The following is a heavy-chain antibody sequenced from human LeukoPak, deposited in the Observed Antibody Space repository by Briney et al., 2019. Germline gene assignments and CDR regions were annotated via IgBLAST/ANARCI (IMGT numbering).Heavy chain of an antibody. CDR1: GFTFSGSA. CDR2: IRSKANSYAT. V-gene: IGHV3-73*01. CDR3: TRLEDYYDSSVS. D-gene: IGHD3-22*01. Sequence: GGSLKHSCAASGFTFSGSAMHWVRQASGKGLEWVGRIRSKANSYATAYAASAKGRFTISRDDSKNTAYLQMNSLKTEDTAVYYCTRLEDYYDSSVSWGQGTLVTVSS. J-gene: IGHJ5*02.